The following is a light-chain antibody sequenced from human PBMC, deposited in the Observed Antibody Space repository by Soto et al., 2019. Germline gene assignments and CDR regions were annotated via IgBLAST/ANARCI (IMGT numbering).Light chain of an antibody. Sequence: IPLTQSPSSLSASVGDRVTISCRASQDIGNYLAWYQQKPGEAPKLLIYDASTLQSGVPLRFGGSGSGIDFTLTISSLQPEDFATYYCQQLNKYPVTFGQGTRLEIK. CDR1: QDIGNY. CDR2: DAS. CDR3: QQLNKYPVT. V-gene: IGKV1-9*01. J-gene: IGKJ5*01.